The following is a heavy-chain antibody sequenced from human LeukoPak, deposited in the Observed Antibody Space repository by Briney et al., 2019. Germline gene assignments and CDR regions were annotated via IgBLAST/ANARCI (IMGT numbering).Heavy chain of an antibody. Sequence: SGGSLRLPCAASAFTFSRYGMHWVRQAPGKGLEWVAFIRYDGSKKYYADSVKGRFTISRDNSKNTLYLQMNSLRAEDTAVYYCAKEIWPTVTTPGWTYFDYWGQGALVTVSS. J-gene: IGHJ4*02. V-gene: IGHV3-30*02. D-gene: IGHD4-17*01. CDR3: AKEIWPTVTTPGWTYFDY. CDR2: IRYDGSKK. CDR1: AFTFSRYG.